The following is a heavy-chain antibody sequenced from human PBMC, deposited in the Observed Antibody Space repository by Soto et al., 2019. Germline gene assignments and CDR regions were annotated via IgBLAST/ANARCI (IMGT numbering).Heavy chain of an antibody. J-gene: IGHJ6*03. Sequence: GGSLRLSCAASGYTFSNYAMSWVRQAPGKGLEWVSAISGSGGRTYYADSMRGRFTIARHNSKNTLYLQTNSLRPDYTALYYCAKAPAGPIYYYYMGVWGKGTTVTVS. V-gene: IGHV3-23*01. CDR2: ISGSGGRT. CDR1: GYTFSNYA. CDR3: AKAPAGPIYYYYMGV.